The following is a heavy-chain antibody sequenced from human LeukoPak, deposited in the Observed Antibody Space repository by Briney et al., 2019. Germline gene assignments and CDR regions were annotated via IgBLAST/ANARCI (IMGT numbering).Heavy chain of an antibody. CDR2: IYYSGST. J-gene: IGHJ4*02. Sequence: SQTLSLTCTVSGGSISSGGYYWSWIRQHPGKGLEWIGYIYYSGSTYYNPSLKSRVTISVDTSKNQFSLKLSSVTAADAAVYYCARVDRVTMVRGVIAVWGQGTLVTVSS. V-gene: IGHV4-31*03. D-gene: IGHD3-10*01. CDR1: GGSISSGGYY. CDR3: ARVDRVTMVRGVIAV.